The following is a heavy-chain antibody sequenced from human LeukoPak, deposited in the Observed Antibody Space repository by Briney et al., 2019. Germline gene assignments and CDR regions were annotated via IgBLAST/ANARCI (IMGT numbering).Heavy chain of an antibody. Sequence: GGSLRLSCAASGFTFSDYYMSWIRQAPGKGLEWVSYISRSGSTIYYADSVKGRFTISRDNAKNSLYLQMNSLRAEDTAVYYCARESNDFWSGYQFYYWGQGTLVTVSS. V-gene: IGHV3-11*01. CDR1: GFTFSDYY. J-gene: IGHJ4*02. CDR3: ARESNDFWSGYQFYY. CDR2: ISRSGSTI. D-gene: IGHD3-3*01.